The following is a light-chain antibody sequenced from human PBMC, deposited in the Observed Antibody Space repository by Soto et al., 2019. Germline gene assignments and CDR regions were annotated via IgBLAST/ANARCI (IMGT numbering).Light chain of an antibody. V-gene: IGKV2D-29*01. CDR3: QQRNVWPPIT. J-gene: IGKJ5*01. CDR1: ESLLHSDGKTY. Sequence: EIVLTQTPLYMFVTPGKPAYISCNSSESLLHSDGKTYLYWYLEKPGQPPQLLIYEVYNRFSGVPDRFSGSGSGTEFTLTINSLEPEDFAVYYCQQRNVWPPITFGPGTRLEIK. CDR2: EVY.